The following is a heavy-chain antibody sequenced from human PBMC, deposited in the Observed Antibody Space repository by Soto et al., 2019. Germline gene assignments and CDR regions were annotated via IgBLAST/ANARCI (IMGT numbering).Heavy chain of an antibody. D-gene: IGHD6-13*01. CDR2: IRTSSPYI. J-gene: IGHJ4*02. Sequence: EVQLVESGGGLVKPGGSLRLSCAASGFTFSTDSMNWVRQAPGKGLEWVSSIRTSSPYIYYADSVRGRFTISRDNAKNSLYLQMNSLRAEDTAVYYCAREGGNSWSNFGYWGQGTLVTVSS. CDR3: AREGGNSWSNFGY. CDR1: GFTFSTDS. V-gene: IGHV3-21*01.